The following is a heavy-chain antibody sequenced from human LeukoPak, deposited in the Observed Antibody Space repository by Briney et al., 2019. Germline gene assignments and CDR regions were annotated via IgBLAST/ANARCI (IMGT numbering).Heavy chain of an antibody. CDR2: ISSNGGST. V-gene: IGHV3-64*01. Sequence: PGRSLRLSCAASGFTFSSYAMHWVRQAAGKGLEYVSAISSNGGSTYYANSVKGKFTISRDNSKNTLYLQVGNLRAEDMAVYYCASGEWELPIDYWGQGTLVTVSS. D-gene: IGHD1-26*01. CDR1: GFTFSSYA. J-gene: IGHJ4*02. CDR3: ASGEWELPIDY.